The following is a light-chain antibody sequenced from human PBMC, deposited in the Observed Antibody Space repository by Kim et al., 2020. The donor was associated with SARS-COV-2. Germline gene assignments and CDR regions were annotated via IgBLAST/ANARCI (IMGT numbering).Light chain of an antibody. Sequence: EIVMTQSPATLSVSPGGRATLSCRASQSVSTNLAWYQQQPGQAPRLPIYSASTRATGIPARFSGSGSGTEFTLTISSLQSEDFAVYYCQQYNNWPPYTFGQGTKLEI. CDR1: QSVSTN. CDR2: SAS. J-gene: IGKJ2*01. V-gene: IGKV3-15*01. CDR3: QQYNNWPPYT.